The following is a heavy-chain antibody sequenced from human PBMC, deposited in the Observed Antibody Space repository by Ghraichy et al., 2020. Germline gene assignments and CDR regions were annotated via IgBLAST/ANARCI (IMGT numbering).Heavy chain of an antibody. V-gene: IGHV3-48*04. Sequence: TLTCAASGFTISNFGMNWVRQAPGKGLEWVSYISGSSSTIYYADSVKGRFTISRDNAKNSLYLQMNSLRVEDTAVYYCARDRRGNSGWYYFDYWGQGTLVTGSS. CDR1: GFTISNFG. D-gene: IGHD6-19*01. CDR3: ARDRRGNSGWYYFDY. CDR2: ISGSSSTI. J-gene: IGHJ4*02.